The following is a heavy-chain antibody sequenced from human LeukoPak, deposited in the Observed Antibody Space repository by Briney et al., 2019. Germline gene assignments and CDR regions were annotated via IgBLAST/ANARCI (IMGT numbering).Heavy chain of an antibody. CDR2: IIPILGIA. J-gene: IGHJ6*02. V-gene: IGHV1-69*04. CDR3: AGPFGYSFRYYGMDV. D-gene: IGHD5-18*01. Sequence: ASVKVSCKASGGTFSSYAISWVRQAPGQGLEWMGRIIPILGIANYGQKFQGRVTITADKSTSTAYMELSSLRSEDTAVYYCAGPFGYSFRYYGMDVWGQGTTVTVSS. CDR1: GGTFSSYA.